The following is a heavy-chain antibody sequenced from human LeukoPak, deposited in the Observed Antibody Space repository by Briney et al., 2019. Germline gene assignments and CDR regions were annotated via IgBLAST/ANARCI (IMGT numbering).Heavy chain of an antibody. J-gene: IGHJ4*02. CDR2: IYHSGST. V-gene: IGHV4-38-2*02. Sequence: SETLSLTCTVSGYSISSGYYWGWLRQPPGKGLEWIGSIYHSGSTYYNPSLKSRVTISVDTSKNQFSLKLSSVTAADTAVYYCARAAYYYGSGSYAVDHWGQGTLVTVSS. D-gene: IGHD3-10*01. CDR3: ARAAYYYGSGSYAVDH. CDR1: GYSISSGYY.